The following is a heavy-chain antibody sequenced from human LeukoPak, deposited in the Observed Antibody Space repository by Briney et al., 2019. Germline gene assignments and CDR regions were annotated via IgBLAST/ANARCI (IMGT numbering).Heavy chain of an antibody. J-gene: IGHJ6*04. V-gene: IGHV1-2*02. CDR3: AGSTAVAGSPQGLPSLDV. CDR2: INPNSGGT. CDR1: GYTFTGYY. Sequence: ASVKVSCKASGYTFTGYYMHWVRQAPGQGLEWMGWINPNSGGTNYAQKFQGRVTMTRDTSISTAYMELSRLRSDDTVVYYCAGSTAVAGSPQGLPSLDVWGKGTTVTVSS. D-gene: IGHD6-19*01.